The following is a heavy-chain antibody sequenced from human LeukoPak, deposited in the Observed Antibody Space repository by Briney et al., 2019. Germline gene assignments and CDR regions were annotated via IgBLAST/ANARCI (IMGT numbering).Heavy chain of an antibody. Sequence: GASVKVSCKASGYTFSTYYMHWVRQAPAQGLEWMGVIDPSGGSTNYARKFQGRVTMTSDTSTSTVYMELSSLRSEDTAVYYCARGFCSGGSCYSYDYWGQGTLVTVSS. CDR1: GYTFSTYY. D-gene: IGHD2-15*01. J-gene: IGHJ4*02. V-gene: IGHV1-46*01. CDR3: ARGFCSGGSCYSYDY. CDR2: IDPSGGST.